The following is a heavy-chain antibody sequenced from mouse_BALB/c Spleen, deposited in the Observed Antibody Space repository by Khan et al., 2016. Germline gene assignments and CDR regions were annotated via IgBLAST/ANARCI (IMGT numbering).Heavy chain of an antibody. Sequence: VQLQESGPGLVAPSQSLSITCTVSGFSLTSYGVHWVRQPPGKGLEWLGVIWAGGSTNYISALMSRLSISKDNSKNQVFLKMNSLQTDDTAIYYCARDGGGTYWGQGTLVTVSA. V-gene: IGHV2-9*02. J-gene: IGHJ3*01. CDR3: ARDGGGTY. CDR1: GFSLTSYG. CDR2: IWAGGST.